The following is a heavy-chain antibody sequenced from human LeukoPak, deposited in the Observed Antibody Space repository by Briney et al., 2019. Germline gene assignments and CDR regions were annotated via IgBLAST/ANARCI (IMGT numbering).Heavy chain of an antibody. CDR1: GFAFGDYA. J-gene: IGHJ3*02. Sequence: GGSLRLSCTASGFAFGDYAMSWVRQAPGKGLEWVSAISGSGRRTYSADSVKGRFTISRDNSKNTLYLQMNSLRAEDTAIYYCAKKAFGGVDIWGQGTMVTVSS. CDR2: ISGSGRRT. CDR3: AKKAFGGVDI. V-gene: IGHV3-23*01. D-gene: IGHD3-16*01.